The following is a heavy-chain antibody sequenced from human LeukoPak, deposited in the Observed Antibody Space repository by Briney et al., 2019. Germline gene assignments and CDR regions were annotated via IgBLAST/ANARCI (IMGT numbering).Heavy chain of an antibody. CDR1: GFSFKDYY. D-gene: IGHD6-13*01. J-gene: IGHJ4*02. CDR3: ARGPRILAAGSYYFDY. CDR2: INVNGGAM. V-gene: IGHV3-11*01. Sequence: PGGSQRLSCAASGFSFKDYYFSWIRQAPGKGLEWVSFINVNGGAMYYADFVKGRFTISRDNAKSSLYLEMNSLRVEDTAVYYCARGPRILAAGSYYFDYWGQGSLVTVSS.